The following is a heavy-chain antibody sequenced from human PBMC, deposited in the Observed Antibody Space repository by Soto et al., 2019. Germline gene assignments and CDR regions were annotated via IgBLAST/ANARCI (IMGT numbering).Heavy chain of an antibody. CDR3: AKEARSGHFDY. V-gene: IGHV3-30*18. D-gene: IGHD2-15*01. CDR2: ISYDGSNK. J-gene: IGHJ4*02. CDR1: GFTFSSYG. Sequence: GGSLRLSCAASGFTFSSYGMHWVRQAPGKGLEWVAVISYDGSNKYYADSVKGRFTISRDNSKNTLYLQMNSLRAEDTAVYYCAKEARSGHFDYWGQGTLVTVSS.